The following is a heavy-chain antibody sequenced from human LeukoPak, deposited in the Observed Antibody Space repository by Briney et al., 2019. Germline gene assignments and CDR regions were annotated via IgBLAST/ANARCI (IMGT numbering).Heavy chain of an antibody. J-gene: IGHJ4*02. CDR1: GGSISSYY. CDR3: AGEGHYYDSTGYYYGGEEY. CDR2: IYTRGST. D-gene: IGHD3-22*01. V-gene: IGHV4-4*07. Sequence: SETLSLTCTVSGGSISSYYWSWIRQPAGKGLEWIGRIYTRGSTNYNPSLKSRVTMSADMSKNQFSLKLSSVTAADAAVYYCAGEGHYYDSTGYYYGGEEYWGQGTLVTVSS.